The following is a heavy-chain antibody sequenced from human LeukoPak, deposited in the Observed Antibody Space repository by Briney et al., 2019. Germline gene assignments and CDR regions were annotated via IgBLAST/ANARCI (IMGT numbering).Heavy chain of an antibody. Sequence: GSLRLSCAASGFTVSSNYMNWVRQAPGKGLEWVSVIYSGGSTYYADSVKGRFTISRDNSKNTLYLQMNSLRAEDTAVYYCAQTRGSGSYYPTFDSWGQGTLVTVSS. V-gene: IGHV3-66*01. CDR3: AQTRGSGSYYPTFDS. CDR2: IYSGGST. CDR1: GFTVSSNY. J-gene: IGHJ4*02. D-gene: IGHD3-10*01.